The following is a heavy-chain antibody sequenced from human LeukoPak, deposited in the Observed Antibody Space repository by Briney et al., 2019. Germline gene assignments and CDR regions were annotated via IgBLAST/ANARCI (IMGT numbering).Heavy chain of an antibody. Sequence: SETLSLTCAVDGGSFSGYYWSWIRQPPGKGLEWIGYIYYSGSNNYNPSLKSRVTISVDTSKNQFSLKLSSVTAADTAVYYCARATNIAAAGVFDYWGQGTLVTVSS. J-gene: IGHJ4*02. CDR1: GGSFSGYY. CDR3: ARATNIAAAGVFDY. D-gene: IGHD6-13*01. CDR2: IYYSGSN. V-gene: IGHV4-59*08.